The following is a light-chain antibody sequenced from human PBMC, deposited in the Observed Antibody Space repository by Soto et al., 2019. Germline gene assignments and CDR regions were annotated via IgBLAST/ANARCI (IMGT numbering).Light chain of an antibody. CDR2: AAS. J-gene: IGKJ2*01. CDR1: QTISRW. Sequence: DIQMTQSPSTLSASIGDRVTITCRASQTISRWLAWYQQKPGTAPKLLVYAASDLENGDPERFSGSGSGTEFTLSINSLQAGDFATYYCQQYSTNPTFGQGTKLQMK. V-gene: IGKV1-5*03. CDR3: QQYSTNPT.